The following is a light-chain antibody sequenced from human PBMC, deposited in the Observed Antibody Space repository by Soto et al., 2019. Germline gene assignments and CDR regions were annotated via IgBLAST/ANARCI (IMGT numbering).Light chain of an antibody. CDR2: YDS. J-gene: IGLJ1*01. V-gene: IGLV3-21*04. CDR3: QVWDSSSDQYV. CDR1: NIGRKS. Sequence: SYELTQPPSVSVAPGETARITCGGNNIGRKSVHWYQQKPGQAPILVIYYDSDRPSGIPERFSGSNSGNTATLTISRVEVGDEADYYCQVWDSSSDQYVFGTGTKLTVL.